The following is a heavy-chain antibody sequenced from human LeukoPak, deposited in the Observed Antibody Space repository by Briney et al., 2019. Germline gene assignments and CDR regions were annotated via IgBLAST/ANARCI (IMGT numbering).Heavy chain of an antibody. V-gene: IGHV1-69*13. D-gene: IGHD1-26*01. CDR1: GYTFTSYG. Sequence: SVTVSCTASGYTFTSYGISWVRQAPAQGLEWLGGIIPIFGTANYAQKFQGRVRITADESTSTAYMELSSLRSEDTAVYYCARDRGSGSYAGYFDYWGQGTLVTVSS. CDR3: ARDRGSGSYAGYFDY. CDR2: IIPIFGTA. J-gene: IGHJ4*02.